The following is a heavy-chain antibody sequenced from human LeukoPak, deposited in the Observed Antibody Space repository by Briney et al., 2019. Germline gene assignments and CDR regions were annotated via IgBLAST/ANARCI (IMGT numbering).Heavy chain of an antibody. CDR2: MNPNSGNT. V-gene: IGHV1-8*01. CDR3: ARGSELSRHCGGDCYYGMDV. CDR1: GYTFTSYD. D-gene: IGHD2-21*01. Sequence: ASVKVSCKASGYTFTSYDINWVRQATGQGLEWMGWMNPNSGNTGYAQKFQGRVTMTRNTSISTAYMELSSLRSEDTAVYYCARGSELSRHCGGDCYYGMDVWGQGTTVTVSS. J-gene: IGHJ6*02.